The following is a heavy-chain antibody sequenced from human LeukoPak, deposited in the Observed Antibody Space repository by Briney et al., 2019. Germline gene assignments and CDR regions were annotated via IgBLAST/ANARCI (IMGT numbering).Heavy chain of an antibody. CDR2: IYYSGST. Sequence: SETLSLTCTVSGGSISSYYWSWIRQPPGKGLGWIGYIYYSGSTNYNPSLKSRVTISVDTSKNQFSLKVTSVTEADTAVYYCARDRELGYWGQGTLVTVSS. J-gene: IGHJ4*02. D-gene: IGHD1-26*01. V-gene: IGHV4-59*01. CDR3: ARDRELGY. CDR1: GGSISSYY.